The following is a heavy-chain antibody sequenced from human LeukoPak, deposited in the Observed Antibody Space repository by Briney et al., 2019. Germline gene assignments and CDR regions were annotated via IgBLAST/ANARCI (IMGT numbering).Heavy chain of an antibody. Sequence: PSETLSLTCTVSGGSISSSSYSWGWIRQPPGKGLEWIGSIYYSGSTYYNPSLKSRVTISVDTSKNQFSLKLSSVTAADMAVYYCVRLEGGAIDYWGQGTLVTVSS. D-gene: IGHD3-16*01. CDR2: IYYSGST. V-gene: IGHV4-39*01. CDR1: GGSISSSSYS. CDR3: VRLEGGAIDY. J-gene: IGHJ4*02.